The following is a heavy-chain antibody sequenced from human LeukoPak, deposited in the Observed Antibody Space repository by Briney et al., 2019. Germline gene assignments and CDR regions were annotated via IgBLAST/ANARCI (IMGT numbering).Heavy chain of an antibody. V-gene: IGHV3-20*04. Sequence: GASLRLSCAASGFTFDDYGMSWVRQAPGKGLEWVSVINWNGGSTGYADSVKGRFTISRDNAKNSLYLQMNSLRAEDTALYYCGRDLTLPSHYWAQGTLVTVSS. CDR2: INWNGGST. J-gene: IGHJ4*02. CDR3: GRDLTLPSHY. D-gene: IGHD2-21*02. CDR1: GFTFDDYG.